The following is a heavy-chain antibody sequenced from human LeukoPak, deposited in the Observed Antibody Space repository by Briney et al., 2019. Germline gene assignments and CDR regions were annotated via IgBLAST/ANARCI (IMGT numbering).Heavy chain of an antibody. CDR2: IYYSGST. J-gene: IGHJ2*01. CDR3: AETYYYDCNGYVYGTVWYFDL. D-gene: IGHD3-22*01. CDR1: GGSISSYY. V-gene: IGHV4-59*04. Sequence: PSETLSLTCTVSGGSISSYYWSWIRQPPGKGLEWIGSIYYSGSTYYNPSLKSRVTISVDTSKNQFFLKLSSVTAADTAVYYCAETYYYDCNGYVYGTVWYFDLWGRGTLVTVSS.